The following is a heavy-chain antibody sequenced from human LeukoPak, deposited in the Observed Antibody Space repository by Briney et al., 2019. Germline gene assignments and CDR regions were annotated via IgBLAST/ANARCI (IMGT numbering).Heavy chain of an antibody. CDR3: AREDYSNYPYYYYGMDV. CDR2: IWYDGSNK. CDR1: GFTFSSYG. V-gene: IGHV3-33*01. D-gene: IGHD4-11*01. Sequence: PGGSLRLSCAASGFTFSSYGMHWVRQAPGKGLEWVAVIWYDGSNKYYADSVKGRFTISRDNSKNTLYLQMNSLRAEDTAVYYCAREDYSNYPYYYYGMDVWGQGTTVTVSS. J-gene: IGHJ6*02.